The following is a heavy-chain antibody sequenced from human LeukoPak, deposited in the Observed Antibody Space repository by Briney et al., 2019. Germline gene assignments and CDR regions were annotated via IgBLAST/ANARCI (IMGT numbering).Heavy chain of an antibody. CDR3: ARVPRGVVDY. CDR1: GFTFSSYE. CDR2: ISSSGSTV. V-gene: IGHV3-48*03. D-gene: IGHD3-10*01. Sequence: GGSLRLSCAASGFTFSSYEMNWVRQAPGKGLEWVSYISSSGSTVYYADSVKGRFTISRDNAKNSLYLQMNSLRAEDTAVYYCARVPRGVVDYWGQGTLVTVSS. J-gene: IGHJ4*02.